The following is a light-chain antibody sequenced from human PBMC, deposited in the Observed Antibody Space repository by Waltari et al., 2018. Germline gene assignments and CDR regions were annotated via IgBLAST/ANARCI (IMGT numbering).Light chain of an antibody. CDR1: QTLLYNTNNKNY. J-gene: IGKJ5*01. V-gene: IGKV4-1*01. Sequence: DIVMTPSPDSLAVSLGERATINCKSSQTLLYNTNNKNYLAWYQQKPRQPPKLLIYWASTRESGVPDRFSGSGSGTDFTLTISSLQAEDVAVYYCHQYYTTPITFGQGTRLEIK. CDR3: HQYYTTPIT. CDR2: WAS.